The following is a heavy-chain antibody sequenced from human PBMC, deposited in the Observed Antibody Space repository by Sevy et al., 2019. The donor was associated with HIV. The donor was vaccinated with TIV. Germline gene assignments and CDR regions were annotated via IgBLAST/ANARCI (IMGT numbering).Heavy chain of an antibody. CDR3: ARDLPSAVINPFYYYGMDV. D-gene: IGHD2-21*01. CDR2: ISYDGGNI. V-gene: IGHV3-30*04. CDR1: GFTFSIYA. Sequence: GGSLRLSCAASGFTFSIYAIHWVRQAPGKGQEWVTVISYDGGNIYYADSVKGRFTVSRDNSKDTVYLQMNSLRPEDTAVYYCARDLPSAVINPFYYYGMDVWGQGTTVTVSS. J-gene: IGHJ6*02.